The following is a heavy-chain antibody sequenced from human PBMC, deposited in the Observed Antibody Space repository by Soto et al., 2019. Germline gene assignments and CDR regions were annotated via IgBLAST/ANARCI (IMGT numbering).Heavy chain of an antibody. CDR3: AREGAHYDILTGFYYYYGMDV. V-gene: IGHV3-53*01. Sequence: GGSLRLSCAASGFTGSSNYMSWVRQAPGKGLEWVSVIYSGGSTYYADSVKGRFTISRDNSKNTLYLQMNSLRAEDTAVYYCAREGAHYDILTGFYYYYGMDVWGQGTTVTVSS. CDR2: IYSGGST. J-gene: IGHJ6*02. CDR1: GFTGSSNY. D-gene: IGHD3-9*01.